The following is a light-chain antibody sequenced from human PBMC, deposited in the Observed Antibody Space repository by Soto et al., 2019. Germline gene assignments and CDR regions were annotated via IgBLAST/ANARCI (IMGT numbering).Light chain of an antibody. V-gene: IGKV3-11*01. CDR1: QSVSSY. J-gene: IGKJ4*01. CDR2: DAS. CDR3: QQRSNWPRT. Sequence: EIVLTQSPATLSLSPGEGATLSCRASQSVSSYLAWYRQKPGQAPRLLIYDASNRATGIPARFSGSGSGTDFTLTISSLKPEDFAVYYCQQRSNWPRTFGGGTKVDIK.